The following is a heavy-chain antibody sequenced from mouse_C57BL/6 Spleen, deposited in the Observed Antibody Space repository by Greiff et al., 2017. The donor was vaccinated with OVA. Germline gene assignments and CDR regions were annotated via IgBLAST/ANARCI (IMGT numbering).Heavy chain of an antibody. J-gene: IGHJ4*01. V-gene: IGHV5-6*01. D-gene: IGHD2-14*01. CDR1: GFTFSSYG. Sequence: EVQLQESGGDLVKPGGSLKLSCAASGFTFSSYGMSWVRQTPDKRLEWVATISSGGSYTYYPDSVKGRFTISRDNAKNTLYLQMSSLKSEDTAMYYCARYDYYAMDYWGQGTSVTVSS. CDR2: ISSGGSYT. CDR3: ARYDYYAMDY.